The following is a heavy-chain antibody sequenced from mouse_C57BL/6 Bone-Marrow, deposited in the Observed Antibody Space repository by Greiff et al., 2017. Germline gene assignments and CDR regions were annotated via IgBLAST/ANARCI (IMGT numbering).Heavy chain of an antibody. D-gene: IGHD2-4*01. CDR2: IYPGDGDT. CDR3: ARLDDYDGWYFDV. J-gene: IGHJ1*03. CDR1: GYAFSSSW. Sequence: QVQLKESGPELVKPGASVKISCKASGYAFSSSWMNWVKQRPGKGLEWIGRIYPGDGDTNYNGKFKGKATLTADKSSSTAYMQLSSLTSEDSAVYFCARLDDYDGWYFDVWGTGTTVTVSS. V-gene: IGHV1-82*01.